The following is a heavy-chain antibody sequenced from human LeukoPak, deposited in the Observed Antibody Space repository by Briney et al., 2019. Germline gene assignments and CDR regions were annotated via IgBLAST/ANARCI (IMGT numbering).Heavy chain of an antibody. D-gene: IGHD6-13*01. CDR3: AKDADSSSWYRPDYYYYYGMDV. CDR2: ISGSADWT. V-gene: IGHV3-23*01. CDR1: GFTFRSKA. J-gene: IGHJ6*02. Sequence: GGSLRLSCAASGFTFRSKAMSWVRQAPGKGLEWVSGISGSADWTDYGESVKGRFTISRDNSRNTLYLQMNSLRAEDTAVYYCAKDADSSSWYRPDYYYYYGMDVWGQGTTVTVSS.